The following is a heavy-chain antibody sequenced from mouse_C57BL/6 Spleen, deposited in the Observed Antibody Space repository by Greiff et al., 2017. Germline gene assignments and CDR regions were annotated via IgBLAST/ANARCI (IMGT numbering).Heavy chain of an antibody. CDR1: GFSLTSYA. D-gene: IGHD2-1*01. V-gene: IGHV2-9-1*01. J-gene: IGHJ4*01. CDR2: IWTGGGT. CDR3: ARTGNYDYYAMDY. Sequence: VKLMESGPGLVAPSQSLSITCTVSGFSLTSYAISWVRQPPGKGLEWLGVIWTGGGTNYYSALKSRLSISKDNTKGQVFLKMNSLQTNDTARYYCARTGNYDYYAMDYWGQGTSVTVSS.